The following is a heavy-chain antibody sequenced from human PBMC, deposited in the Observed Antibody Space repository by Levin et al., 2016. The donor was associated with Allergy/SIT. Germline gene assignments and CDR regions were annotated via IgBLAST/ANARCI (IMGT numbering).Heavy chain of an antibody. J-gene: IGHJ4*02. Sequence: SETLSLTCAVSGGSMSSRKWWTWVRQPPGKGLEWVGEVHLSGSTHYNPSLRSRVTISADRSNNLFFLNLNSVTAADTAVYYCAGGDQWDDYWGQGILVTVSS. CDR1: GGSMSSRKW. CDR3: AGGDQWDDY. D-gene: IGHD1-26*01. CDR2: VHLSGST. V-gene: IGHV4-4*02.